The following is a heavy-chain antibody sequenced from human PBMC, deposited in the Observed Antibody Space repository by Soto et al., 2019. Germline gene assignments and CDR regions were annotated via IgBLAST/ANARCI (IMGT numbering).Heavy chain of an antibody. CDR3: ARGRPAAMFVY. CDR1: GGTFSSYT. V-gene: IGHV1-69*02. J-gene: IGHJ4*02. Sequence: QVQLVQSGAEVKKPGSSVKVSCKASGGTFSSYTISWVRQAPGQGLEWMGRIIPILGIANYAQKFQGRVTITADKSTSTDYMELSSLRSEDTAVYYCARGRPAAMFVYWGQGTLVTVSS. CDR2: IIPILGIA. D-gene: IGHD2-2*01.